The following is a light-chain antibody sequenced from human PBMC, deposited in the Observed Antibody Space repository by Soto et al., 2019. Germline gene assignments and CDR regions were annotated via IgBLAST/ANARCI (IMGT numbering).Light chain of an antibody. J-gene: IGKJ5*01. Sequence: EIVFPQSPPTLTLSPGERATLSCRASQSVSSYLAWYQQKPGQAPRLLIYDASNRATGIPARFSGSGSGTDFTLTISSLEPEDFAVYYCQQRSNWPTFGQGTRLEI. CDR1: QSVSSY. CDR2: DAS. CDR3: QQRSNWPT. V-gene: IGKV3-11*01.